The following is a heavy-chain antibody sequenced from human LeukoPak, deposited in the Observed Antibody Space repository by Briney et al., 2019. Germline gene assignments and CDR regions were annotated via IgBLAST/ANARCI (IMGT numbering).Heavy chain of an antibody. J-gene: IGHJ4*02. CDR2: ISYYGSYK. D-gene: IGHD3-3*02. CDR3: AKVNRDGDNLASLGN. Sequence: GRSLRLSCAASGFTFSSYAMHWVRQAPGKGLEWVAVISYYGSYKYYAHSLQGRFAISRDDSSKTLYLQMNSLRPENPALYYCAKVNRDGDNLASLGNWGQGTLATVSS. V-gene: IGHV3-30*18. CDR1: GFTFSSYA.